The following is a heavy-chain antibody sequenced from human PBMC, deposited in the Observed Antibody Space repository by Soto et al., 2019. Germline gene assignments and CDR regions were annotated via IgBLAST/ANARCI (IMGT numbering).Heavy chain of an antibody. J-gene: IGHJ3*02. V-gene: IGHV2-5*02. CDR2: IYWDDDK. CDR3: AHRPFNSAWHDAYDI. CDR1: GFSLSARGEG. Sequence: SGPTLVNPTETLTLTCTFSGFSLSARGEGVGWIRQPPGKALEWLAIIYWDDDKRYSPPLRTTFTITKDTSKNQVVLTMTNMDPVDTATYFCAHRPFNSAWHDAYDIWGPGTMVTVSS. D-gene: IGHD5-18*01.